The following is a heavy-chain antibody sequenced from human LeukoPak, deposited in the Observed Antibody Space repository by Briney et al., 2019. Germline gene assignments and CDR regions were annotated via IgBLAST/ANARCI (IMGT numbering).Heavy chain of an antibody. CDR1: GYSFTSKY. CDR3: AGGQLWIFDY. V-gene: IGHV1-46*03. Sequence: GASVKVSCXASGYSFTSKYMHWVRQAPGQGPEWMGIINPSGGSTSYPQKFQGRFTMTRDTSTSTVYMELSSLKSEDTAVYYCAGGQLWIFDYWGQGTLATVSS. CDR2: INPSGGST. J-gene: IGHJ4*02. D-gene: IGHD5-18*01.